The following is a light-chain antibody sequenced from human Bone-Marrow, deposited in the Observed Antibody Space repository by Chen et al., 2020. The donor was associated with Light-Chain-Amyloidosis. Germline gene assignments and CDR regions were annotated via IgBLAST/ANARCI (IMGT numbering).Light chain of an antibody. CDR1: QSVSNY. V-gene: IGKV3-11*01. CDR2: DTS. CDR3: QQRQAWPIT. Sequence: EIVLTQSPATLSLSPGERATLSCRASQSVSNYLAWYQQRPDQAPRLLIYDTSNRAPGIPARFSGRGSGTDFTLTISSLQPEDFAIYYCQQRQAWPITFGGGTNVEIK. J-gene: IGKJ4*01.